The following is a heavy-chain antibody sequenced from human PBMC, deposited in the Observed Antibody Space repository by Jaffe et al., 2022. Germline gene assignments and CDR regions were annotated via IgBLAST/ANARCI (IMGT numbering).Heavy chain of an antibody. CDR2: IYYSGST. Sequence: QVQLQESGPGLVKPSETLSLTCTVSGGSISSYYWSWIRQPPGKGLEWIGYIYYSGSTNYNPSLKSRVTISVDTSKNQFSLKLSSVTAADTAVYYCARGGAHYYGSGSFDYWGQGTLVTVSS. CDR3: ARGGAHYYGSGSFDY. V-gene: IGHV4-59*01. J-gene: IGHJ4*02. D-gene: IGHD3-10*01. CDR1: GGSISSYY.